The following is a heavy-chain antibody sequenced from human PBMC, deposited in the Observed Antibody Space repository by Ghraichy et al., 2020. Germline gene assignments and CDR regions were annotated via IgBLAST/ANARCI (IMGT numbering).Heavy chain of an antibody. CDR3: ARTSSSVPLNWFDP. V-gene: IGHV3-48*04. Sequence: LSLTCAASGFTFSSYSMNWVRQAPGKGLEWVSYISSSSSTIYYADSVKGRLTISRDNAKNSLYLQMNSLRAEDTAVYYCARTSSSVPLNWFDPWGQGTLVTVSS. J-gene: IGHJ5*02. CDR2: ISSSSSTI. CDR1: GFTFSSYS. D-gene: IGHD6-13*01.